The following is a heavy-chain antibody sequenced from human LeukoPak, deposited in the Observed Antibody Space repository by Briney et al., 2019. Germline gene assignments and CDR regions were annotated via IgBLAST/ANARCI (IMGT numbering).Heavy chain of an antibody. V-gene: IGHV3-33*01. CDR2: IWYDGSNK. J-gene: IGHJ6*02. CDR1: GFTFSSYG. CDR3: ARDVFPSCAYSGYEFRGGFYYYYYGMDV. Sequence: GRSLRLSCAASGFTFSSYGMHWVRQAPGKGLEWVAVIWYDGSNKYCADSVKGRFTISRDNSKNTLYLQMNSLRAEDTAVYYCARDVFPSCAYSGYEFRGGFYYYYYGMDVWGQGTTVTVSS. D-gene: IGHD5-12*01.